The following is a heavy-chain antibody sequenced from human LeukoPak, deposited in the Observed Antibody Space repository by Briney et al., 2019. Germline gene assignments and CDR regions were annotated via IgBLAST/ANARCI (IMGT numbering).Heavy chain of an antibody. CDR2: ISYDGSNK. J-gene: IGHJ4*02. V-gene: IGHV3-30-3*01. Sequence: GGSLRLSCAASGFTFGSYAMHWVRQAPGKGLEWVAVISYDGSNKYYADSVKGRFTISRDNSKNTLYLQMNSLRAEDTAVYYCARDPGWLVVIPLYYFDYWGQGTLVTVSS. CDR1: GFTFGSYA. D-gene: IGHD2-21*01. CDR3: ARDPGWLVVIPLYYFDY.